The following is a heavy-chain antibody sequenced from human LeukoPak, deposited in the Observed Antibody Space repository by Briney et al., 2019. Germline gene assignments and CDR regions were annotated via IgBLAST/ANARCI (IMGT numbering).Heavy chain of an antibody. CDR1: GLTFSSYW. CDR2: IKHDGSEK. Sequence: PGGSLRLSCAASGLTFSSYWMSWVRQAPGKGLEWVANIKHDGSEKYYVDSVNGRFTISRDNGKNSLYLQMNSLRAEDTAMYYCARGPDRFDPWGQGTLVTVSS. CDR3: ARGPDRFDP. V-gene: IGHV3-7*01. J-gene: IGHJ5*02.